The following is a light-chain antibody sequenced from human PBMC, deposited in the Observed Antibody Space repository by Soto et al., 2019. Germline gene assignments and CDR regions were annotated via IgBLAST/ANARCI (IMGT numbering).Light chain of an antibody. CDR1: SSNIGRNT. V-gene: IGLV1-44*01. CDR3: AAWDDSLNGVV. J-gene: IGLJ2*01. Sequence: QAVLTQPTSASGTPGQRVTISCSGSSSNIGRNTVNWYQQLPGTAPKLLIYTNNQRPSGVPDRYSGSKSGTSTSLAISELQSEDEADYYCAAWDDSLNGVVFGGGTKLTVL. CDR2: TNN.